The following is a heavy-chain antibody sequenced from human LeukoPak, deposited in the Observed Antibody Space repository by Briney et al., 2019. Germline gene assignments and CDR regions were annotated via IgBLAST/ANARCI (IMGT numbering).Heavy chain of an antibody. Sequence: ASVKVSRKASGYTFTGHYMHWVRQAPRQGLEWMGWINANSGGTNYAQKFQGRVTITRDTSISTAYVELSRLRSEDTAVYYCARTVGDYWGQGTLVTVSS. CDR2: INANSGGT. V-gene: IGHV1-2*02. CDR3: ARTVGDY. CDR1: GYTFTGHY. J-gene: IGHJ4*02.